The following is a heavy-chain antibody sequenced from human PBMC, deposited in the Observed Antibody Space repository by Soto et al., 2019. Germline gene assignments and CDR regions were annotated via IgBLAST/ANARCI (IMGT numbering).Heavy chain of an antibody. J-gene: IGHJ4*02. D-gene: IGHD1-7*01. CDR2: ISSSSTNT. CDR1: GFAFSNYS. V-gene: IGHV3-48*02. Sequence: GGSLRLSCAGSGFAFSNYSMNWVRPAPGRGLEWVSYISSSSTNTYYAASVRGRFTISRDNAKNSLYLRMNSLKDEDTAVYYCARGTKGGSPPLWGQGTLVTVSS. CDR3: ARGTKGGSPPL.